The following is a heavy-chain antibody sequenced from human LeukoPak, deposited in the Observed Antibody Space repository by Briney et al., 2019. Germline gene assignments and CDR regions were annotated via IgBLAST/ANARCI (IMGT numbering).Heavy chain of an antibody. CDR1: GGTFSSYA. CDR3: ARSEEQQLPPGG. V-gene: IGHV1-69*04. J-gene: IGHJ4*02. Sequence: SVKVSCKASGGTFSSYAISWVRRAPGQGLEWMGRIIPILGIANYAQKFQGRVTITADKSTSTAYMELSSLRSEDTAVYYCARSEEQQLPPGGWGQGTLVTVSS. D-gene: IGHD6-13*01. CDR2: IIPILGIA.